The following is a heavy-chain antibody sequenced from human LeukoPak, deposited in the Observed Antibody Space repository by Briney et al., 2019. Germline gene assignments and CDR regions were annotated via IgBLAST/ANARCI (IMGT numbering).Heavy chain of an antibody. J-gene: IGHJ3*01. D-gene: IGHD2-15*01. CDR1: GGSISSSLYY. CDR3: ARGRYCSGDSCYFYAFDL. Sequence: SETLSLTCTVSGGSISSSLYYWGWIRQPPGKGREWLWNIYYDGSTYYNPSLKSRATISIDTSKNQFSLKLTSVTAADTALYFCARGRYCSGDSCYFYAFDLWGQGTMVTVSS. CDR2: IYYDGST. V-gene: IGHV4-39*02.